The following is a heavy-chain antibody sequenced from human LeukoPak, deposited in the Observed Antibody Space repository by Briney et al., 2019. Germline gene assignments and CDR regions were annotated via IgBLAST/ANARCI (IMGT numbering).Heavy chain of an antibody. J-gene: IGHJ5*02. CDR3: ARYYDFCSGYSWFDP. CDR2: INPNSGGT. D-gene: IGHD3-3*01. Sequence: GASVKVSCKASGYTFTGYYMHWVRQAPGQGLEWMGWINPNSGGTDYAQKFQGRVTMTRDTSISTAYMELSRLRSDDTAVYYCARYYDFCSGYSWFDPWGQGTLVTVSS. CDR1: GYTFTGYY. V-gene: IGHV1-2*02.